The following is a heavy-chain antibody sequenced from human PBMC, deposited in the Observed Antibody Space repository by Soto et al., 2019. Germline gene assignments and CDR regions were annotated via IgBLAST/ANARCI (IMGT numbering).Heavy chain of an antibody. V-gene: IGHV2-26*01. J-gene: IGHJ4*02. CDR1: GFSLSNARMG. CDR2: IFSNDEK. D-gene: IGHD1-26*01. Sequence: QVTLKESGPVLVKPTETLTLTCTVSGFSLSNARMGVSWIRQPPGKALEWLAHIFSNDEKSYSPSPKSKLTISKDNSKSQVVLTMTNMDPVDTATYYCARIRWSGSYGIVDYWGQGTLVTVSS. CDR3: ARIRWSGSYGIVDY.